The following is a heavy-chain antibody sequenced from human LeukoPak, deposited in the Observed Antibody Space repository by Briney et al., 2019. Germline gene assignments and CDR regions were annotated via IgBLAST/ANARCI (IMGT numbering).Heavy chain of an antibody. D-gene: IGHD3-3*01. Sequence: GRSLRLSCAASGFTFSNYAMHWVRQAPGKGLEWVAVISYDGSNKYYADFVKGRFTISRDNSKNTLYLQVSSLRPEDTAVYYCARDPIFGAVLNYFDYWGQGTLVTVSS. V-gene: IGHV3-30-3*01. CDR3: ARDPIFGAVLNYFDY. CDR2: ISYDGSNK. J-gene: IGHJ4*02. CDR1: GFTFSNYA.